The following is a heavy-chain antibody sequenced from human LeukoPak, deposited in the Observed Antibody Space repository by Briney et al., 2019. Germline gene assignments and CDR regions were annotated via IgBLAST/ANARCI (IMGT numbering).Heavy chain of an antibody. Sequence: SETLSLTCTVSGGSISSGDYYWRWIRQSPGKGLEWIGSIYYSGSTYYNPSLKSRVTISVDTSKNQFPLKLTSVTAADTAVYYCARPVGRGAFDIWGQGTMVIVSS. CDR3: ARPVGRGAFDI. J-gene: IGHJ3*02. D-gene: IGHD1-26*01. V-gene: IGHV4-39*01. CDR2: IYYSGST. CDR1: GGSISSGDYY.